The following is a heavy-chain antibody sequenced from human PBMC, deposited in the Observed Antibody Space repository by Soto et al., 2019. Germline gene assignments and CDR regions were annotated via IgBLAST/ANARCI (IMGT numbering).Heavy chain of an antibody. CDR3: ARDRRSDYSNYFYYYGMDV. CDR2: INPSGGST. D-gene: IGHD4-4*01. J-gene: IGHJ6*02. V-gene: IGHV1-46*01. Sequence: ASVKVSCKASGYTFTSYYMHCVRQAPGQVLEWMGIINPSGGSTSYAQKFQGRVTMTRDTSTSTVYMELSSLRSEDTAVYYCARDRRSDYSNYFYYYGMDVWGQGTTVTVSS. CDR1: GYTFTSYY.